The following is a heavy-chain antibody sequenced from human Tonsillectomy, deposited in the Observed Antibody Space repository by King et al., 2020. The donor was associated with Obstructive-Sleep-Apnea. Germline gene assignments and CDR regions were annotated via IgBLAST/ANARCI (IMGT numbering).Heavy chain of an antibody. CDR1: GFTFDDYA. V-gene: IGHV3-9*01. CDR3: AKDRGSGYGYFDY. Sequence: VQLVESGGGLVQPGRSLRLSCAASGFTFDDYAMHWVRQAPGKGLEWVSGISWNSGSIGYVDSVKGRFTISRDNAKNSLYLHMNSLRAEDTALYYCAKDRGSGYGYFDYWGQGTLVTVSS. D-gene: IGHD5-12*01. CDR2: ISWNSGSI. J-gene: IGHJ4*02.